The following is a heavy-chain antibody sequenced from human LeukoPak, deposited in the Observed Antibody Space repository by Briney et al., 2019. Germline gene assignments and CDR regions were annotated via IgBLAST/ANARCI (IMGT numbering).Heavy chain of an antibody. V-gene: IGHV1-69*06. J-gene: IGHJ4*02. CDR1: GGTFSSYA. Sequence: VASVKVSCKASGGTFSSYAISWVRQAPGQGLEWMGGIIPIFDTPNFAQKFQGRVTITADKSTSTAYMELSRLRSEDTAVYYCARAVQVTTGGLFDYWGQGTLVTVSS. CDR2: IIPIFDTP. CDR3: ARAVQVTTGGLFDY. D-gene: IGHD4-17*01.